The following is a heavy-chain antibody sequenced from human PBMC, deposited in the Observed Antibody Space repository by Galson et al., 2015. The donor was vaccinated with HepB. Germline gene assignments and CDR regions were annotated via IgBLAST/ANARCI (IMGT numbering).Heavy chain of an antibody. J-gene: IGHJ3*02. V-gene: IGHV1-2*06. CDR2: INPNSGGT. CDR3: AKRLAALGENAFDI. Sequence: SVKVSCKASGYTFTGYYMHWVRQAPGQGLEWMGRINPNSGGTNYAQKFQGRVTMTRDTSISTAYMELSRLRSDDTAVYYCAKRLAALGENAFDIWGQGTMVTVSS. CDR1: GYTFTGYY. D-gene: IGHD6-6*01.